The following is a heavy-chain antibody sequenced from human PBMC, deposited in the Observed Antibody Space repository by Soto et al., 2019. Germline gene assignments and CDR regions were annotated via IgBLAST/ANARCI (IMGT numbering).Heavy chain of an antibody. CDR2: ISHDGSNA. V-gene: IGHV3-30*18. Sequence: QVQLVESGGGVVQPGKSLRLSCAAAGFIFRSYGVHWVRQAPGKGLEWVAVISHDGSNAYYADAVNGRFTISRDNAKNTVYLQMNSLRAEVTAVYYCAKQGIEVAGTDYFDYWGQGALVTVAS. CDR3: AKQGIEVAGTDYFDY. J-gene: IGHJ4*02. CDR1: GFIFRSYG. D-gene: IGHD6-19*01.